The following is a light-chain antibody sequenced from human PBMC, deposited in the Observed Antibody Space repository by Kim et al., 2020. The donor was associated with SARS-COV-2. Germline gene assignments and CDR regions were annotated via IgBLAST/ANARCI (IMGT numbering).Light chain of an antibody. Sequence: VSPGERATLSCRASQRVSSNLAWYQQKPGQAPRLLIYGASTRATGIPARFSGSGSGTEFTLTISSLQSEDFAVYYCQQYNNWPPLTFGGGTKVEIK. CDR2: GAS. CDR3: QQYNNWPPLT. V-gene: IGKV3-15*01. J-gene: IGKJ4*01. CDR1: QRVSSN.